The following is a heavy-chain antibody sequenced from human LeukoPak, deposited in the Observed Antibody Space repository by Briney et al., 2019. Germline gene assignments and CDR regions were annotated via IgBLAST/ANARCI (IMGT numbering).Heavy chain of an antibody. Sequence: SETLSLTCTVSGDSISSYYWSWIRQPPGKGLEWIGYIYYSGSTNYNPSLKSRVTISVDTSKNQFSLKLSSVTAADTAVYYCARSGYYDILTGLNWFDPWGQGTLVTVSS. J-gene: IGHJ5*02. D-gene: IGHD3-9*01. CDR1: GDSISSYY. CDR2: IYYSGST. V-gene: IGHV4-59*01. CDR3: ARSGYYDILTGLNWFDP.